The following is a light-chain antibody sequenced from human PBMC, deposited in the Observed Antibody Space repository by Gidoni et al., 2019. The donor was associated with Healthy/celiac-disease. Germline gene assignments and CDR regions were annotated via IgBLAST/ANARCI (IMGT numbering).Light chain of an antibody. V-gene: IGLV2-23*01. CDR2: EGS. CDR1: SSDVGSYNL. CDR3: CSYAGSSTSYV. J-gene: IGLJ1*01. Sequence: QSALTQPASVSGSPGQSLTISCTGTSSDVGSYNLVSWYQQHTGKAPKLMIYEGSKRPSGVSNRFSGSKSGNTASLTISGLQAEDEADYYCCSYAGSSTSYVFGTGTKVTVL.